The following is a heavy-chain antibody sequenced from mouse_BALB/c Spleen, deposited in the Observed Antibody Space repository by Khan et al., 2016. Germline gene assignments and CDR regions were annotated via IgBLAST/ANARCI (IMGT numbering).Heavy chain of an antibody. CDR2: INTNTGEP. CDR1: GYTFTNYG. J-gene: IGHJ3*01. Sequence: QIQLVQSGPELKKPGETVKISCKASGYTFTNYGMNWVKQAPGKGLKWMGWINTNTGEPTYAEEFKGRFAFSLETSASTVYLQINNLRDEDTAIDFCAWEYYVGNWFAYWGQGTLVSVSA. D-gene: IGHD1-1*01. V-gene: IGHV9-3*02. CDR3: AWEYYVGNWFAY.